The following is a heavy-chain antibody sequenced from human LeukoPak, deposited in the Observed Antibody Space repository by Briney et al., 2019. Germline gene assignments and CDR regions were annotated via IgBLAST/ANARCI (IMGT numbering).Heavy chain of an antibody. V-gene: IGHV4-34*01. CDR1: GGSFSGYY. Sequence: PSETLSLTCAVYGGSFSGYYWNWIRQPPGKGLEWIGEINHSGSTNYIPSLKSRVNISVDTSKNQFSLKLSSVSAADTAVYYCARGSKMLGYNWFDPWGQGTLVTVSS. D-gene: IGHD1-26*01. CDR2: INHSGST. CDR3: ARGSKMLGYNWFDP. J-gene: IGHJ5*02.